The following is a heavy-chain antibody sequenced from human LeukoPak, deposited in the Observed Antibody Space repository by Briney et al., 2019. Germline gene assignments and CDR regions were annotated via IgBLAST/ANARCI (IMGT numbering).Heavy chain of an antibody. V-gene: IGHV4-39*07. J-gene: IGHJ5*02. Sequence: SETLSLTCTVSGGSISSSSYYWGWIRQPPGKGLEWIGSIYYSGTTYYNPSLKSRVTISVDTSKNQVSLKLSSVTAADTAVYYCARIGSGSYYAMNWFDPWGQGTLVTVSS. CDR1: GGSISSSSYY. CDR3: ARIGSGSYYAMNWFDP. D-gene: IGHD1-26*01. CDR2: IYYSGTT.